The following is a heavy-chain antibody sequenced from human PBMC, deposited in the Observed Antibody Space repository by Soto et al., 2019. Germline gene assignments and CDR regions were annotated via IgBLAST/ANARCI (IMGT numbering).Heavy chain of an antibody. CDR2: ISYDGSNK. CDR1: GFTFSSYA. D-gene: IGHD3-3*01. Sequence: PGGSLRLSCAASGFTFSSYAMHWVRQAPGKGLEWVAVISYDGSNKYYADSVKGRFTISRDNSKNTLYLQMNSLRAEDTAVYYCAREYYDFWSGYFNWFDPWGQGTLVTVSS. CDR3: AREYYDFWSGYFNWFDP. J-gene: IGHJ5*02. V-gene: IGHV3-30-3*01.